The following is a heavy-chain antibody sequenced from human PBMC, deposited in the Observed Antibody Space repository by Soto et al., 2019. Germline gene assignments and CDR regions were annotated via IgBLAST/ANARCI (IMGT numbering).Heavy chain of an antibody. CDR1: GYTFTSYD. CDR3: ARAPGYYGSGSFCRFVGSLCRTLQNDALDI. D-gene: IGHD3-10*01. V-gene: IGHV1-8*01. CDR2: VNLNSGNT. Sequence: ASVKVSCKASGYTFTSYDINWVRQATGQGLEWMGWVNLNSGNTGYAQKFQGRVTMTRNTSISTAYMELSSLRSEDTAVYYCARAPGYYGSGSFCRFVGSLCRTLQNDALDIWGQGTMVTVSS. J-gene: IGHJ3*02.